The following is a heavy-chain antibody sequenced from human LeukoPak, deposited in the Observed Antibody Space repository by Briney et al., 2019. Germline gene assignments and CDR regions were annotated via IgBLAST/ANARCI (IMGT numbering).Heavy chain of an antibody. D-gene: IGHD6-19*01. CDR1: GFTFSTYD. Sequence: GGSLRLSCAAPGFTFSTYDMSWVRQAPGKGLEWVSSISGSGGSTFYADSVKGLFNISRDNSKNTLYLQMNSLRAEDTGVYYCAKRITVCARDAFDIWGQGTMVTVS. CDR2: ISGSGGST. V-gene: IGHV3-23*01. J-gene: IGHJ3*02. CDR3: AKRITVCARDAFDI.